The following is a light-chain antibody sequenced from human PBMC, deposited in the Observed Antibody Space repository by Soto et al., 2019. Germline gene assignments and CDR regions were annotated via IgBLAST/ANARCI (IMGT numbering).Light chain of an antibody. CDR1: SSNIGDNY. CDR2: DND. Sequence: QSELTQPPSVSAAAGQKVTISCSGSSSNIGDNYVSWYRQVPGTPPKLLIYDNDQRSSGTPDRFSAYKSGTSATLGISGLQTGDEADYYCGTWDSSLRVAVFGGGTQLTVL. CDR3: GTWDSSLRVAV. V-gene: IGLV1-51*01. J-gene: IGLJ7*01.